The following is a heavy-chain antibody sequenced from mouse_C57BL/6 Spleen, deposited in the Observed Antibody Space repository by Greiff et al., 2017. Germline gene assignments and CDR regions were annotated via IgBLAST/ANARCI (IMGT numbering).Heavy chain of an antibody. CDR3: AIDWDDAMDY. J-gene: IGHJ4*01. V-gene: IGHV1-74*01. CDR2: LHPSDIYT. D-gene: IGHD4-1*01. CDR1: CYTFTSYW. Sequence: VKLQQPGAELVKPWDSVKVSCKASCYTFTSYWMHWVKQRPGPSLAWIGRLHPSDIYTNSNQKFKGKATVTVDKSASTVYMQLISLTSEYSAVYYCAIDWDDAMDYWGQGTSGTVAA.